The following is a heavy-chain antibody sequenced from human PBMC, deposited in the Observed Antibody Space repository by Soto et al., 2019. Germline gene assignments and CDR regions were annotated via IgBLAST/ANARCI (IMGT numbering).Heavy chain of an antibody. J-gene: IGHJ3*02. Sequence: GGSLRLSCAASGLIVRDSCVHWFLQAPGKGLEWVAVISLVETQKYYADSVKGRFTISRDNSKNTLFLQMNSLRAEDTDVYYCAKDGRDALHIWGQGTLVTVS. V-gene: IGHV3-30*18. CDR2: ISLVETQK. CDR1: GLIVRDSC. CDR3: AKDGRDALHI.